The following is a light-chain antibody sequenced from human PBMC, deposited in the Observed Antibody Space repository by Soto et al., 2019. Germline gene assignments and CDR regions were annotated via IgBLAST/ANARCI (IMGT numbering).Light chain of an antibody. CDR1: ESVSSN. J-gene: IGKJ1*01. Sequence: IRMSQSPATLSVSQGERVTLSCRAKESVSSNLAWYQQKPGQAPRLLIYGASTRATGIPARFSGSGSGTEFTLTISSLQSEDFAVYYCQQYNNWLWTFGQGTMV. V-gene: IGKV3-15*01. CDR3: QQYNNWLWT. CDR2: GAS.